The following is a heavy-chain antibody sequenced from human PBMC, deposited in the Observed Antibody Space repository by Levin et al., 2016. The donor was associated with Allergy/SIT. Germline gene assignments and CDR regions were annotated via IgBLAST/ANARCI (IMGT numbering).Heavy chain of an antibody. V-gene: IGHV3-11*06. Sequence: GESLKISCEASGFTFTDYYINWVRQAPGKGLEWLAHVSSTSSYTHYGDSVKGRFTISRDNAKNTSYLQMNSLRAEDTAVYYCAREAATATPRTIDPWGQGTLVTVSS. CDR1: GFTFTDYY. J-gene: IGHJ5*02. D-gene: IGHD2-2*01. CDR3: AREAATATPRTIDP. CDR2: VSSTSSYT.